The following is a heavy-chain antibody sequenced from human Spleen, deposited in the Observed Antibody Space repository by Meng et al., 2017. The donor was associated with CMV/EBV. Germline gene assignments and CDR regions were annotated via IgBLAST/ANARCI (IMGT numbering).Heavy chain of an antibody. J-gene: IGHJ4*02. D-gene: IGHD1-1*01. Sequence: GFTFTTYSMNWVRQAPGKGLEWVSSISSSSNYIYYADSVKGRFTISRDNSMNMLYLQMNRLRAEDTAVYYCAKLSRGTTGSTGYFDYWGQGTLVTVSS. CDR3: AKLSRGTTGSTGYFDY. V-gene: IGHV3-21*01. CDR1: GFTFTTYS. CDR2: ISSSSNYI.